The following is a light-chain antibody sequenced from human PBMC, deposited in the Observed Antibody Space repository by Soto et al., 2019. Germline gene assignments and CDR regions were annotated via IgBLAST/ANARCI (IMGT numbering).Light chain of an antibody. CDR3: CSYAGSDTYV. J-gene: IGLJ1*01. V-gene: IGLV2-11*01. CDR2: DVN. Sequence: QSALTQPRSVSGSPGQSVTISCTGTSSDVGGYKYVSWYQQHPGKAPKVMIYDVNERPSGVPDRFSGSKSGNTASLTISGLQADDEADYYCCSYAGSDTYVFGTGTKLTVL. CDR1: SSDVGGYKY.